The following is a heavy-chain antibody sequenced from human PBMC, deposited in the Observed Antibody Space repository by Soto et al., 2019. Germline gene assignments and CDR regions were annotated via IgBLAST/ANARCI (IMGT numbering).Heavy chain of an antibody. CDR1: GFTFSSYA. CDR2: LSGSGGST. CDR3: AKGWEVVIAQFDY. V-gene: IGHV3-23*01. D-gene: IGHD2-21*01. J-gene: IGHJ4*02. Sequence: EVQLLESGGGLVQPGGSLRLSCAASGFTFSSYAMSWVRQAPGKGLEWVSALSGSGGSTYYADSVKGRFTISRDNSRNTLYLQMNSLRAEDTAVYYCAKGWEVVIAQFDYWGQGTLVTVSS.